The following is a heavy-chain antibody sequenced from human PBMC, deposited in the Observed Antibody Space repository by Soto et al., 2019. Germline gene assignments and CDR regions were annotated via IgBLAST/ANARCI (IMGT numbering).Heavy chain of an antibody. CDR3: AAATPPRLTTFDY. D-gene: IGHD4-4*01. Sequence: VASVKVSCKASGFTFTSSAVQWLRQARGQRLEWIGWIIVGSGKTNYAQKFQERVTITRDMSTSTAYMELSSLRSDDTAVYYCAAATPPRLTTFDYWGQGTLVTVSS. CDR1: GFTFTSSA. J-gene: IGHJ4*02. CDR2: IIVGSGKT. V-gene: IGHV1-58*01.